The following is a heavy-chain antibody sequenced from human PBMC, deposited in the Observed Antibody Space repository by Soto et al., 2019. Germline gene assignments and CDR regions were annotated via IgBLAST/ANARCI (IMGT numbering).Heavy chain of an antibody. J-gene: IGHJ6*02. CDR2: IIPIFGTA. Sequence: VQLVQSGAEVKKPGSSVKLSCKASGGTFNRYTISWERQAPGQGLEWMGGIIPIFGTANYAQKFQGRVAIIADESTSAAYMELRSLRSEDTAVYYCALWGFRDGNNSKYNYSGMDVWGQGTTVTVSS. D-gene: IGHD1-1*01. V-gene: IGHV1-69*01. CDR1: GGTFNRYT. CDR3: ALWGFRDGNNSKYNYSGMDV.